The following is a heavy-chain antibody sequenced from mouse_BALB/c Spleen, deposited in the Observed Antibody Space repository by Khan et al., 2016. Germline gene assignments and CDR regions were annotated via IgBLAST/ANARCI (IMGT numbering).Heavy chain of an antibody. CDR3: ARGLLG. CDR1: GYTFTSYW. CDR2: IYPGDGDT. J-gene: IGHJ3*01. V-gene: IGHV1-87*01. D-gene: IGHD2-3*01. Sequence: QVQLKQSGAELARPGASVKLSCKASGYTFTSYWMQWVKQRPGQGLEWIGAIYPGDGDTRYTQKFKGKATLTADKSSSTAYMQLSSLASVDSAVLYCARGLLGWSQGTLVTVSA.